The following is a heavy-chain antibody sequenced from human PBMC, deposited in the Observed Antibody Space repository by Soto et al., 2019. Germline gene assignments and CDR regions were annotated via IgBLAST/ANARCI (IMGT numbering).Heavy chain of an antibody. Sequence: SQTLSLTCAISGDSVSSNSAAWNWIRQSPSRGLEWLGRTYYRSKWYNDYAVSVKSRITINPDTSKNQFSLQLNSVTPEDTAVYYCARNLWGHNWKEMEADAFDIWGQGTMVTVSS. CDR3: ARNLWGHNWKEMEADAFDI. CDR1: GDSVSSNSAA. CDR2: TYYRSKWYN. D-gene: IGHD1-1*01. V-gene: IGHV6-1*01. J-gene: IGHJ3*02.